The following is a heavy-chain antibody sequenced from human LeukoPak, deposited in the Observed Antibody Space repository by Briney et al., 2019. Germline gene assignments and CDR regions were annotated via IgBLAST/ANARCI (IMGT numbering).Heavy chain of an antibody. CDR3: ATGTPTPGYSSGWYDY. V-gene: IGHV1-8*01. J-gene: IGHJ4*02. CDR2: MNPNSGNT. D-gene: IGHD6-19*01. Sequence: ASVKVSCKASGYTFTSYDINWVRQATGQGLEWMGWMNPNSGNTGYAQKFQGRVTMTEDTSTDTAYMELSSLRSEDTAVYYCATGTPTPGYSSGWYDYWGQGTLVTVSS. CDR1: GYTFTSYD.